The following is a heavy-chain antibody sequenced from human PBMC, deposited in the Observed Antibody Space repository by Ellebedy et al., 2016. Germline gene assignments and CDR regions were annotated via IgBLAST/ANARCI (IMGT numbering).Heavy chain of an antibody. CDR2: ISGSGGST. J-gene: IGHJ4*02. CDR1: GFTFSSYA. CDR3: ASSAAESSLWGYYIDY. V-gene: IGHV3-23*01. Sequence: GESLKISXAASGFTFSSYAMSWVRQAPGKGLEWVSAISGSGGSTYYADSVKGRFTISRDNSKNTVHLQMNSLRAEDTAVYYCASSAAESSLWGYYIDYWGQGTLVTVSS. D-gene: IGHD3-22*01.